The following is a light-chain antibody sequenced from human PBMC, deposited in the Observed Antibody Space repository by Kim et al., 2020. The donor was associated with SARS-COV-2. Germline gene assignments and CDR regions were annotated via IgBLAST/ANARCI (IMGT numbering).Light chain of an antibody. V-gene: IGLV3-25*03. CDR3: QSADGSGTV. CDR2: KDS. J-gene: IGLJ2*01. CDR1: ELPNQY. Sequence: SYELTQPPSVSVAPGQPARITCSGDELPNQYAYWYQQKAGKAPLLLLSKDSERPLGIPDRFSGSSSGTTVTLTISGGQAEDEADYFGQSADGSGTVFGGGTQLTVL.